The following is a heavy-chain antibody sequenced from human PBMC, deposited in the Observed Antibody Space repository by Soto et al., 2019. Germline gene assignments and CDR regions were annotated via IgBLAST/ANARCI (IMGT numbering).Heavy chain of an antibody. J-gene: IGHJ4*02. CDR1: GFTFSSYA. V-gene: IGHV3-30-3*01. D-gene: IGHD1-26*01. CDR2: ISYDGSNK. Sequence: QVQLVESGGGVVQPGRSLRLSCAASGFTFSSYAMHWVRQAPGKGLEWVAVISYDGSNKYYADSVKGRFTISRDNSKNTLYRQMNSLRAEDTAVYYCARAGDYIVGARGDYWGQGTLVTVSS. CDR3: ARAGDYIVGARGDY.